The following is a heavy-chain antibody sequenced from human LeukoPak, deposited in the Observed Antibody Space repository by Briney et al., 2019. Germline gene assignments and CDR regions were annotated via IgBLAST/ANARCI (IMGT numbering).Heavy chain of an antibody. D-gene: IGHD6-19*01. Sequence: SVKVSCKASGGTFSSYAISWVRQAPGQGLEWMGGIIPIFGTANYAQKFQGRVTITADESTSTAYMELSSLRSEGTAVYYCARVFSSGWYIDYWGQGTLVTVSS. CDR1: GGTFSSYA. CDR3: ARVFSSGWYIDY. J-gene: IGHJ4*02. V-gene: IGHV1-69*13. CDR2: IIPIFGTA.